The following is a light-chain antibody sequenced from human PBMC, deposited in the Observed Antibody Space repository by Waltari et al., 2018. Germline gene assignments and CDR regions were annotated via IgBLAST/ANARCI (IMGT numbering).Light chain of an antibody. Sequence: QSVLTQAPSVSGTPGQRVTISRSGSNYNIGGRPVNWYQQVPGRSPKLLIYSNDQRPSGVPDRFSGSKSGTSASLAISGLQSEDEADYYCATWDGRVNGVLFGGGTKLTVL. CDR1: NYNIGGRP. V-gene: IGLV1-44*01. CDR3: ATWDGRVNGVL. J-gene: IGLJ2*01. CDR2: SND.